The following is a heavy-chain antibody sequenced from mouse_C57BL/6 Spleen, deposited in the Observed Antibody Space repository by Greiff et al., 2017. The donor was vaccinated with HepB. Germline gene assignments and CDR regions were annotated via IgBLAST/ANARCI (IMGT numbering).Heavy chain of an antibody. Sequence: QVQLQQSGAELVRPGTSVKLSCKASGYTFTSYWMHWVKQRPGQGLEWIGVIDPSDSYTNYNQKFKGKATLTVDTSSSTAYMQLSSLTSEDSAVYYCARRGDSSGYDFDYWGQGTTLTVSS. CDR1: GYTFTSYW. CDR2: IDPSDSYT. J-gene: IGHJ2*01. V-gene: IGHV1-59*01. CDR3: ARRGDSSGYDFDY. D-gene: IGHD3-2*02.